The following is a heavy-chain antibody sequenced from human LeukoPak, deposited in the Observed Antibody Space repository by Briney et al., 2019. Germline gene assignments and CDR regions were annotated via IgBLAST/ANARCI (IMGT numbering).Heavy chain of an antibody. CDR2: IFYSGST. CDR1: GGSISSSSYY. J-gene: IGHJ4*02. D-gene: IGHD6-19*01. CDR3: ARQRYYSGWYPVFDW. V-gene: IGHV4-39*01. Sequence: PSETLSLTCTVSGGSISSSSYYWAWIRQPPGKGLEWIGSIFYSGSTYSNPSLKSRVTISVATSKNQFSLNLSSVTAADTAVYYCARQRYYSGWYPVFDWGGQGTLVTVSS.